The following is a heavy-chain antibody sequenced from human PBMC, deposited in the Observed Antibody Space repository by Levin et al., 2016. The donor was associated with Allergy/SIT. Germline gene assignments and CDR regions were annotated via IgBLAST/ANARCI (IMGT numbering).Heavy chain of an antibody. CDR3: ARGRGYDFWSGLIGNYYYGMDV. CDR1: GYTFTSYY. J-gene: IGHJ6*02. CDR2: ISAYNGNT. Sequence: ASVKVSCKASGYTFTSYYMHWVRQAPGQGLEWMGWISAYNGNTNYAQKLQGRVTMTTDTSTSTAYMELRSLRSDDTAVYYCARGRGYDFWSGLIGNYYYGMDVWGQGTTVTVSS. V-gene: IGHV1-18*04. D-gene: IGHD3-3*01.